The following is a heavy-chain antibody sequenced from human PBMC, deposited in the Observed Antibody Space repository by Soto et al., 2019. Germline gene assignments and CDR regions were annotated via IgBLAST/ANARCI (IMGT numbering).Heavy chain of an antibody. Sequence: QITLKESGPTLVKPTQTLTLTCTFSAVGVGWIRQPPGKALEWLALIYVNDDRRYSPSLRSRLTITKDTSRNQAVLTMTNMDPVDTATYYCAHFPAAGTPVLDSWGQGTLVTVSS. D-gene: IGHD6-13*01. CDR2: IYVNDDR. J-gene: IGHJ4*02. CDR3: AHFPAAGTPVLDS. CDR1: AVG. V-gene: IGHV2-5*01.